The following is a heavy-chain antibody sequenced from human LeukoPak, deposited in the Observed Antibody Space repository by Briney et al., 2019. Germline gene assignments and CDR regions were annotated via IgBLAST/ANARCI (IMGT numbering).Heavy chain of an antibody. CDR2: IYYSGST. J-gene: IGHJ6*03. V-gene: IGHV4-59*01. CDR1: GGSFSGYY. D-gene: IGHD3-22*01. Sequence: PSETLSLTCAVYGGSFSGYYWSWIRQPPGRGLEWIGYIYYSGSTNYNPSLKSRVTISVDTSKNQFSLKLSSVTAADTAVYYCARVPGRRLLPVDYYYYYMDVWGKGTTVTVSS. CDR3: ARVPGRRLLPVDYYYYYMDV.